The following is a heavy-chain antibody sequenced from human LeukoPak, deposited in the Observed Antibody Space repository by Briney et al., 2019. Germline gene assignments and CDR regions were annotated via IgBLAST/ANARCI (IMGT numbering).Heavy chain of an antibody. J-gene: IGHJ6*03. CDR3: ARSGAAGTNYYYYYYMDV. CDR1: GGSISSYY. V-gene: IGHV4-4*07. D-gene: IGHD6-13*01. Sequence: SETLSLTCTVSGGSISSYYWSWIRQPAGKGLEWIGRIYTSGSTNYNPSLKSRVTMSVDTSKNQFSLKLSSVTAADTAVHYCARSGAAGTNYYYYYYMDVWGKGTTVTISS. CDR2: IYTSGST.